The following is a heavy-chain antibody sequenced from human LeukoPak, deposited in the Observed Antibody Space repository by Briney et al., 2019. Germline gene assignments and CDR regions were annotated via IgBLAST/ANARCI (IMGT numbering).Heavy chain of an antibody. CDR2: ISSNGSST. J-gene: IGHJ4*02. CDR1: GFTLRAYG. Sequence: GGSLSLFCAASGFTLRAYGMGWVRKARGGGREWVSSISSNGSSTCYADSVKGRFTISRDNSKNTMFLRINSLRAEDTAVYYCAKGCGRDCYFAHAYWGKVALVTFAS. D-gene: IGHD2-21*02. CDR3: AKGCGRDCYFAHAY. V-gene: IGHV3-23*01.